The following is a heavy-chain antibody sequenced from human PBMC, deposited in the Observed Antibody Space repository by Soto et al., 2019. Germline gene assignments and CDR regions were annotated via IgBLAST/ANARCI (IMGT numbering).Heavy chain of an antibody. V-gene: IGHV3-30*14. CDR1: GFTFSSFS. J-gene: IGHJ4*02. D-gene: IGHD6-19*01. CDR2: ISYDGSNK. Sequence: QVQLVESGGGVVQPGRSLRLSCAASGFTFSSFSLHWVRQAPGKGLEWLALISYDGSNKYNADSVKGRFTISRDNSNNTLYFQLSRLRPEDTAVYYCARTTTVAGTPEFDYWGQGTLVTVSS. CDR3: ARTTTVAGTPEFDY.